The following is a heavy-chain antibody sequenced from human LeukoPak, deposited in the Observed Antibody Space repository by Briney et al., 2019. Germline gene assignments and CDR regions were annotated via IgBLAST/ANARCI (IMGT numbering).Heavy chain of an antibody. J-gene: IGHJ4*02. CDR1: GGSINPYY. CDR2: IYYSGST. CDR3: ARESQYCCAGSCYSIVDY. V-gene: IGHV4-59*01. D-gene: IGHD2-15*01. Sequence: SETLSLTCTVSGGSINPYYWNWIRQPPGKGLEWIGYIYYSGSTNYNPSLKSRVTISTDTSKNQFSLKLNSVTAADTAMYYCARESQYCCAGSCYSIVDYWGQGTLVTVSS.